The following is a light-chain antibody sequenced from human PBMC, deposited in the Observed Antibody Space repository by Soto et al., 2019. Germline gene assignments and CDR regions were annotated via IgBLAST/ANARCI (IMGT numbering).Light chain of an antibody. CDR2: GTS. V-gene: IGKV1-39*01. J-gene: IGKJ3*01. CDR3: QQSYGIFA. CDR1: QSIDMH. Sequence: DIEMTQSPPSLSASVGDRVTITCRASQSIDMHLNWYQQKPGKPPVLLIYGTSTLHSGVPSRFSGSGSGTEFALTISSLHPEDFATYFCQQSYGIFAFGPG.